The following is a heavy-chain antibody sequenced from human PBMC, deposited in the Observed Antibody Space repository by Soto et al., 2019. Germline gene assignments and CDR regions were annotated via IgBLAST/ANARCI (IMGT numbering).Heavy chain of an antibody. J-gene: IGHJ4*02. CDR1: GFTFSSYS. CDR2: ISSVSTYI. Sequence: GGSLRLSCAASGFTFSSYSMNWVRQAPGKGLEWVSSISSVSTYIYYANSVKGRFTISRDNAKNSLYLQMNSLRAEDTAVYYCASTLSAYYFDYWGQGALVTVSS. CDR3: ASTLSAYYFDY. V-gene: IGHV3-21*01.